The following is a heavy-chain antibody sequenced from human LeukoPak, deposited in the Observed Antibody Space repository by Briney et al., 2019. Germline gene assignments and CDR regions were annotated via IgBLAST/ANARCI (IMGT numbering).Heavy chain of an antibody. V-gene: IGHV3-21*04. Sequence: GGSLRLSCAASGFTFSSYSMNWVRQAPGKGLEWVSSISSSSSYIYYADSVKGRFTISRDNAKNSLYLQMNSLRAEHTALYFCAKDWGNWNIHGTHFFDSWGQGTLVIVSS. CDR2: ISSSSSYI. CDR3: AKDWGNWNIHGTHFFDS. CDR1: GFTFSSYS. J-gene: IGHJ4*02. D-gene: IGHD1/OR15-1a*01.